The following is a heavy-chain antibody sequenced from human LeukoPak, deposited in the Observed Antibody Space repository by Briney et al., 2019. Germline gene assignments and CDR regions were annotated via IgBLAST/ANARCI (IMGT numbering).Heavy chain of an antibody. J-gene: IGHJ4*02. CDR2: ISGFGGTI. Sequence: GGSLRLSCVASGFTFSTSAMSWVRQAPGKGLESVSAISGFGGTIFYADPVKGRFTISRDNSKNTLYLQMNSLRADDTAVYYCAKDRYSYPHYWGQGTLVTVSS. CDR3: AKDRYSYPHY. CDR1: GFTFSTSA. D-gene: IGHD5-18*01. V-gene: IGHV3-23*01.